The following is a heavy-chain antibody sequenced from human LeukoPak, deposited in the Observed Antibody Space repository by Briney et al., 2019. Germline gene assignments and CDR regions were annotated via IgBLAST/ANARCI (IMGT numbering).Heavy chain of an antibody. CDR1: GFTFSGYS. D-gene: IGHD4-17*01. J-gene: IGHJ5*02. CDR2: ISSTSSTI. V-gene: IGHV3-48*01. Sequence: PGGSLRLSCAASGFTFSGYSMNWVRQAPGKGLEWVSYISSTSSTIYYADSVKGRFTISRDNAKNSLYLQMSSLRAEDTAVYYCARERTVTTDWFDPWGQGTLVTVSS. CDR3: ARERTVTTDWFDP.